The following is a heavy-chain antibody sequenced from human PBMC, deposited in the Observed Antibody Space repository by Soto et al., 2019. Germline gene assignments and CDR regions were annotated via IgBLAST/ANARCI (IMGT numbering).Heavy chain of an antibody. Sequence: GGSLRLSCAASGFTFSSYAMSWVRQAPGKGLEWVSAISGSGGSTYYADSVKGRFTISRDNSKNTLYLQMNSLRAEDTAVYYCAKSMPDIVVVPAAHYFDYWGQGTLVTVSS. J-gene: IGHJ4*02. CDR3: AKSMPDIVVVPAAHYFDY. CDR1: GFTFSSYA. V-gene: IGHV3-23*01. D-gene: IGHD2-2*01. CDR2: ISGSGGST.